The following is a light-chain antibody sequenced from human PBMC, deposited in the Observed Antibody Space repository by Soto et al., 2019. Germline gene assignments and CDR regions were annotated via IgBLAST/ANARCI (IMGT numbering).Light chain of an antibody. Sequence: QSVLTHPASVSGSPGQSITISCTGTSSDGGSYNLVSWYQQNPGKAPKLMIYEGSKRPSGISNRFSGSKSGNTASLTISGLQAEDEADYYYCSYAGSSTFLYVFGTVTKLTVL. CDR1: SSDGGSYNL. CDR3: CSYAGSSTFLYV. J-gene: IGLJ1*01. CDR2: EGS. V-gene: IGLV2-23*03.